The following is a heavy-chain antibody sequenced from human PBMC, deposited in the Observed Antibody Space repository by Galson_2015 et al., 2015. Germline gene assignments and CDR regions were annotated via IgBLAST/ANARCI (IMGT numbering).Heavy chain of an antibody. D-gene: IGHD3-10*01. CDR3: ARRRSHSVNWFDP. CDR1: GYSFTTYW. CDR2: VNPDDSAT. V-gene: IGHV5-51*01. Sequence: QSGAEVKKAGESLKISCTGSGYSFTTYWIGWVRQMPGKGLEWMGSVNPDDSATIYSPSFLGQVTFSADKSTSTAYLHWSTLKASDTAMYYCARRRSHSVNWFDPWGQGTLVTVSS. J-gene: IGHJ5*02.